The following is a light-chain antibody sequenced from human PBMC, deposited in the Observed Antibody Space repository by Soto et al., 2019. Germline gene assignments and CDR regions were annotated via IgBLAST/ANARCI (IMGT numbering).Light chain of an antibody. CDR1: SGHSNYA. J-gene: IGLJ2*01. Sequence: QAVVTQSPSASASLGASVRLTCTLSSGHSNYAIAWHQQQPGKGPRYLIKLNSDGSHIKGDGIPDRFSGSSSGGERYLTISGLQSEDEADYYCQTWVTGPRIFGGGTQLTVL. CDR3: QTWVTGPRI. CDR2: LNSDGSH. V-gene: IGLV4-69*01.